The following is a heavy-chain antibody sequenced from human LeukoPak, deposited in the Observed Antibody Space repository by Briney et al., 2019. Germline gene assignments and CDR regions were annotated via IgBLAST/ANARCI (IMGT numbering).Heavy chain of an antibody. V-gene: IGHV4-59*01. CDR3: ARSEGVYYGSGSSGSYYPHWFDP. Sequence: PSETLSLTCTISVYSIHPYYWSWIRQPPGKGLAGIGYIYYSWSTKYNPSLQSRVTISLDTSKQQFSLKLNSVTAADTAVYYCARSEGVYYGSGSSGSYYPHWFDPWGQGILVTVSS. D-gene: IGHD3-10*01. J-gene: IGHJ5*02. CDR1: VYSIHPYY. CDR2: IYYSWST.